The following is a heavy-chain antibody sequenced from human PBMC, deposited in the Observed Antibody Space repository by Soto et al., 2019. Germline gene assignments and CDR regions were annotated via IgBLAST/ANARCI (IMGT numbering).Heavy chain of an antibody. CDR2: IIPLSGTP. V-gene: IGHV1-69*06. J-gene: IGHJ4*02. Sequence: QVQLVQSGAEVKKPGSSVKVSCKASGGTLSNYVISWVRQAPGQGLEWMGGIIPLSGTPNYAQKFQGRVTITADKSFNTAYMELRSLRSEDTAVYYCARDGYSGGYLDYLGQGTLVTVSS. CDR1: GGTLSNYV. CDR3: ARDGYSGGYLDY. D-gene: IGHD1-26*01.